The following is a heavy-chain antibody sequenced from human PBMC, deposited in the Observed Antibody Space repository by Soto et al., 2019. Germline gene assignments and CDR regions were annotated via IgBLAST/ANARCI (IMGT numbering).Heavy chain of an antibody. J-gene: IGHJ6*02. CDR2: IYYSGST. Sequence: PSETLSLTCTVSGGSISSGDYYWSWIPQPPGKGLEWIGYIYYSGSTYYNPSLRSRVTISVDTSKNQFSLKLSSVTAADTAVYYCARAEVRGYGMDVWGQGTTVTVSS. CDR3: ARAEVRGYGMDV. CDR1: GGSISSGDYY. V-gene: IGHV4-30-4*01. D-gene: IGHD3-10*01.